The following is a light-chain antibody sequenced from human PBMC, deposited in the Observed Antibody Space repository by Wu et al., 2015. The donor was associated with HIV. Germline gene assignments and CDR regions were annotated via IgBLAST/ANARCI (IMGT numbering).Light chain of an antibody. J-gene: IGKJ1*01. Sequence: EVVLTQSPGTLSLSPGERATLSCRASQSLSSSYLGWYQQSPGQAPRLLIYGASTRATGIPDRFSGSGSGTDFTLTISRLEPEDFAVYYCQEYRYSRTFGPGTNGGDQT. V-gene: IGKV3-20*01. CDR3: QEYRYSRT. CDR1: QSLSSSY. CDR2: GAS.